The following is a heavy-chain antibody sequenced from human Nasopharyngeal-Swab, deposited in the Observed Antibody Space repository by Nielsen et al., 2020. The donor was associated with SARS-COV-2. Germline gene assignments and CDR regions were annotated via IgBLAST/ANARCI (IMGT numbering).Heavy chain of an antibody. CDR3: ARVPPIAVAGKGVDV. Sequence: SETLSLTCAVYGWSFSGHYWRWIRQPPGKGLEWIGEINHSGSTNYNPSLKSRVTISVDTSKNQFSLKLSSVTAADTAVYYCARVPPIAVAGKGVDVWGQGTTVTVSS. D-gene: IGHD6-19*01. CDR2: INHSGST. V-gene: IGHV4-34*01. J-gene: IGHJ6*02. CDR1: GWSFSGHY.